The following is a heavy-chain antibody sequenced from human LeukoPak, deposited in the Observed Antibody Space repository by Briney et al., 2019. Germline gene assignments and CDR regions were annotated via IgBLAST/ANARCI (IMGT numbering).Heavy chain of an antibody. CDR2: MNPNSGNT. V-gene: IGHV1-8*01. CDR1: GYTFTIYD. J-gene: IGHJ5*02. CDR3: ARTAYCGGDCYSDWFHP. Sequence: ASVRVSCKASGYTFTIYDIKWVRQATGQGREGMGWMNPNSGNTGYAQKFQGRVTMTRNTSISTAYMELSSLRSEDTAVYYCARTAYCGGDCYSDWFHPWGQGTLVTVSS. D-gene: IGHD2-21*02.